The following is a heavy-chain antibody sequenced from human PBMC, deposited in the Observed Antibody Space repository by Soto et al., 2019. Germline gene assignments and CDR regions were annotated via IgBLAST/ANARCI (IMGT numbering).Heavy chain of an antibody. CDR3: ARDPPGSGWAFDY. J-gene: IGHJ4*02. CDR1: GFTFSTHA. CDR2: IWSDGSNK. D-gene: IGHD6-19*01. Sequence: PCGSLRLSCAAAGFTFSTHAVHWVRQAPGKGLEWVAFIWSDGSNKYYADSVKGRATISRDNSKRTVDLQMNSLRAEDTAVYYCARDPPGSGWAFDYWGEGTLVTVSS. V-gene: IGHV3-33*01.